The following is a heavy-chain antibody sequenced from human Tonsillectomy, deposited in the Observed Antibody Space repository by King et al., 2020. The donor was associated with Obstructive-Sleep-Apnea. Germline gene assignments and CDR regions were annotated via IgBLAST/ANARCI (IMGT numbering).Heavy chain of an antibody. D-gene: IGHD6-19*01. V-gene: IGHV5-51*01. Sequence: VQLVESGAEVKKPGEALKISCKGSGYSFTSSWIGWVRHMPGKVLEWMCIIYPGDSDTRYSPSFQGQVTISAAKSISTAYLQWSSLKASDTSMYYCARLGIAVAGTPFDYWGQGTLVTVSS. CDR1: GYSFTSSW. J-gene: IGHJ4*02. CDR2: IYPGDSDT. CDR3: ARLGIAVAGTPFDY.